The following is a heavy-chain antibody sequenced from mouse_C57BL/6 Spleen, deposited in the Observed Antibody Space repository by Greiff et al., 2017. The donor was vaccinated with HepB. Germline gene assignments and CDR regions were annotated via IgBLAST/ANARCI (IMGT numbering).Heavy chain of an antibody. V-gene: IGHV3-6*01. J-gene: IGHJ4*01. D-gene: IGHD1-1*02. CDR2: ISYDGSN. CDR1: GYSITSGYY. CDR3: ARGVGPYAMDY. Sequence: EVKLMESGPGLVKPSQSLSLTCSVTGYSITSGYYWNWIRQFPGNKLEWMGYISYDGSNNYNPSLKNRISITRDTSKNQFFLKLNSVTTEDTATYYCARGVGPYAMDYWGQGTSVTVSS.